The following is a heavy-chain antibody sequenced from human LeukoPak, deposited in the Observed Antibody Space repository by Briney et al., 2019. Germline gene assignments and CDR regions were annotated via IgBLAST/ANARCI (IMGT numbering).Heavy chain of an antibody. Sequence: SGGSLRLSCAASGFTFDDYAMHWVRQAPGKGLEWVSGISWNSGSIGYADSVKGRFTISRDNAKNSLYLQMNSLRAEDTALYYCAKGSYGSGSYVDYWGQGTLITVSS. CDR3: AKGSYGSGSYVDY. V-gene: IGHV3-9*01. CDR1: GFTFDDYA. D-gene: IGHD3-10*01. J-gene: IGHJ4*02. CDR2: ISWNSGSI.